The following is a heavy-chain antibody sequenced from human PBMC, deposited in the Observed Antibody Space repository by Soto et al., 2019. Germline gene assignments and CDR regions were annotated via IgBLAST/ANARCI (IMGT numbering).Heavy chain of an antibody. CDR3: ACIFSGGYGYGFYYYGMDV. J-gene: IGHJ6*02. V-gene: IGHV4-39*01. Sequence: SETLSLTCTVSGGSISGYYWGWIRQPPGKGLEWIGSIYYSGSTYYNPSLKSRVTISVDTSKNQFSLKLSSVTAADTAVYYCACIFSGGYGYGFYYYGMDVWGQGTTVTVSS. CDR2: IYYSGST. CDR1: GGSISGYY. D-gene: IGHD5-18*01.